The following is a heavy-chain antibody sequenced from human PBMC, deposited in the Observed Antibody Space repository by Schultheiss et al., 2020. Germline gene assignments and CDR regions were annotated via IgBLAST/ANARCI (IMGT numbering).Heavy chain of an antibody. CDR2: ISGSGGST. V-gene: IGHV3-23*01. J-gene: IGHJ4*02. CDR3: AKDPFARIAVAGTW. Sequence: GESLKISCAASGFTFSNYAMSWVRQAPGKGLEWVSAISGSGGSTYYADSVKGRFTISRDNSKNTLYLQMNSLRAEDTAVYYCAKDPFARIAVAGTWWGQGTLVTVSS. CDR1: GFTFSNYA. D-gene: IGHD6-19*01.